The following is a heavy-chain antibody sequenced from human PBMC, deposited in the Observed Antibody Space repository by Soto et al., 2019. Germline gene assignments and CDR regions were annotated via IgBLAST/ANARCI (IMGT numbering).Heavy chain of an antibody. D-gene: IGHD3-16*01. CDR1: GGSISSGDYY. CDR3: ASVIMITLGGDYGMDV. J-gene: IGHJ6*02. Sequence: TSETLSLTCTVSGGSISSGDYYWSWIRQPPGKGLEWIGYIYYSGSTYYNPSLKSRVTISVDTSKNQFSLKLSSVTAADTAVYYCASVIMITLGGDYGMDVWGQGTRVTVSS. V-gene: IGHV4-30-4*01. CDR2: IYYSGST.